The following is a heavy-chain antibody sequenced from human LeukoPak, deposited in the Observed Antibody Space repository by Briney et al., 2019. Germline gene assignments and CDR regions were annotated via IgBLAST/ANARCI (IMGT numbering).Heavy chain of an antibody. CDR2: ITWDGGST. Sequence: GGSLRLSCAVSGFTLSNYGGMHWVRQVPGKGLEWVSLITWDGGSTYYADSVKGRFTISRDNSKDSLYLQMNSLRTEDTALYYCVKDRPGSFHYWGQGTLVTVSS. J-gene: IGHJ4*02. D-gene: IGHD2-15*01. CDR1: GFTLSNYG. V-gene: IGHV3-43*01. CDR3: VKDRPGSFHY.